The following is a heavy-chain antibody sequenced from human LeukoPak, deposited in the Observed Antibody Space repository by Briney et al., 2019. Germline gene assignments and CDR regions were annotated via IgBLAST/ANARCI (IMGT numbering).Heavy chain of an antibody. V-gene: IGHV3-30*18. J-gene: IGHJ1*01. CDR1: GFTFSSYG. D-gene: IGHD1-26*01. CDR2: ISHDESNK. CDR3: AKDPYSGSFEYFQH. Sequence: GGSLRLSCAASGFTFSSYGMHWVRQAPGKGLEWVAVISHDESNKYYADSVKGRFTISRDNSKNTLYLQMNSLRAEDTAVYYCAKDPYSGSFEYFQHWGQGTLVTVSS.